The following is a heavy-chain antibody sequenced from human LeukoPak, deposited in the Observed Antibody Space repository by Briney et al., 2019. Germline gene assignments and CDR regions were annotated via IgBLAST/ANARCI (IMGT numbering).Heavy chain of an antibody. V-gene: IGHV1-2*06. D-gene: IGHD2/OR15-2a*01. CDR3: ARRRCNSPICPFDY. Sequence: ASVKVSCKASGGTFSSXXISWVRQAPGQGLEXXXRINPDRGDTNSAQKFQGRVTMTGDRSITTTYMELSSLTSDDTAVYYCARRRCNSPICPFDYWGRGTLVTVSS. CDR1: GGTFSSXX. CDR2: INPDRGDT. J-gene: IGHJ4*02.